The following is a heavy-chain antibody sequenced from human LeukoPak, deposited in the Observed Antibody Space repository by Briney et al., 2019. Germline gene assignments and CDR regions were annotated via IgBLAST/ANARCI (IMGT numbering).Heavy chain of an antibody. V-gene: IGHV3-33*01. J-gene: IGHJ4*02. CDR3: ARDKFGY. CDR1: GFTFSSYG. CDR2: IWYDGSNK. Sequence: PGGSLRLSCAASGFTFSSYGMRWVRQAPGKGLEWVAVIWYDGSNKYYADSAKGRFTISRDNSKNTLYLQMNSLRAEDTAVYYCARDKFGYWGQGTLVTVSS.